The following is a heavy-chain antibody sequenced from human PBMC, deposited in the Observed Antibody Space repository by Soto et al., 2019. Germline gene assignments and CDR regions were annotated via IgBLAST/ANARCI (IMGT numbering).Heavy chain of an antibody. CDR1: GGAISSYY. V-gene: IGHV4-59*01. CDR2: IQYSGDT. Sequence: PAETLARTCTVSGGAISSYYWSWIRQPPGNALEWIVYIQYSGDTKYNSSLKSRVTISVDMSRNRFSLKLTSVTAADTAFYYCARHDYSDRAFDLWGQGTMVPVSS. D-gene: IGHD3-22*01. CDR3: ARHDYSDRAFDL. J-gene: IGHJ3*01.